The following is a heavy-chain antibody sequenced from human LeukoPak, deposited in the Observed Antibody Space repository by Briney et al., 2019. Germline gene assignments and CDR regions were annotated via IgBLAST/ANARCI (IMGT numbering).Heavy chain of an antibody. J-gene: IGHJ4*02. CDR3: ARRMICELHHGFDY. Sequence: ASVKVSCKASGYTFTGYYMHWVRQAPGQGLERMGWINPNSGGTNYAQKFQGRVTMTRDTSISTAYMELSRLRSDDTAVYYCARRMICELHHGFDYWGQGTLVTVSS. D-gene: IGHD3/OR15-3a*01. V-gene: IGHV1-2*02. CDR1: GYTFTGYY. CDR2: INPNSGGT.